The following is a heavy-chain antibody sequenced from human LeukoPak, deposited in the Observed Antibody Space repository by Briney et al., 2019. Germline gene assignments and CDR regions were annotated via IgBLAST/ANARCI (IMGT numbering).Heavy chain of an antibody. Sequence: ASVKVSCKASGGTFSSYAISWVRQAPGQGLEWMGGIIPIFGTANYAQKFQGRVTITTDESTSTAYMELSSLRSEDTAVYYCARHGYCSGGSCYSGFLRGYYYYYMDVWGKGTTVTVSS. CDR3: ARHGYCSGGSCYSGFLRGYYYYYMDV. CDR1: GGTFSSYA. D-gene: IGHD2-15*01. CDR2: IIPIFGTA. J-gene: IGHJ6*03. V-gene: IGHV1-69*05.